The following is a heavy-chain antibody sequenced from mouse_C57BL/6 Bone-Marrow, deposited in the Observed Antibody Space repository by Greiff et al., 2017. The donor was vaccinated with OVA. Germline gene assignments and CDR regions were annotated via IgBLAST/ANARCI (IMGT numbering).Heavy chain of an antibody. Sequence: VQLQQPGAELVKPGASVTMSCKASGYTFTSYWITWVQQRPGQGLEWLGDIYPGSGSTNYNEKFKRKTTIAVDKTSSTAYMKLSSLTAEDSAVYYCARWVPRRAMDYWGQGTSVTVS. D-gene: IGHD2-14*01. V-gene: IGHV1-55*01. CDR1: GYTFTSYW. J-gene: IGHJ4*01. CDR3: ARWVPRRAMDY. CDR2: IYPGSGST.